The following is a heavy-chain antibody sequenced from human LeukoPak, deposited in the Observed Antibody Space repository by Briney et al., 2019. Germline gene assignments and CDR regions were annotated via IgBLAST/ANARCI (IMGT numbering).Heavy chain of an antibody. CDR2: IRNKANTYAT. Sequence: GGSLRLSCAASGFTFSGSAMHWVRQASGKGLEWFGRIRNKANTYATAYAASVKGRFTISRDDSKNTAYLQMNSLRAEDTALYYCAKGRGWPNYFDYWGQGTLVTVSS. D-gene: IGHD3-10*01. V-gene: IGHV3-73*01. CDR3: AKGRGWPNYFDY. CDR1: GFTFSGSA. J-gene: IGHJ4*02.